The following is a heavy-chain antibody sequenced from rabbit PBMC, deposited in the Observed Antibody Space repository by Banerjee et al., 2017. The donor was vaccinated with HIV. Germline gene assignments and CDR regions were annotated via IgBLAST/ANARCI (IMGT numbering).Heavy chain of an antibody. CDR1: GIDFSSYG. D-gene: IGHD4-1*01. V-gene: IGHV1S47*01. CDR2: IYPHYGNA. J-gene: IGHJ6*01. Sequence: QEQLVESGGGLVTLGGSLKLSCKVSGIDFSSYGISWVRQAPGKGLEWIAYIYPHYGNAYYASWVNGQFTISLDNAQNTVFLQMTSLTAADTATYFCGRHNSGWGGGMDLWGPGTLVTDS. CDR3: GRHNSGWGGGMDL.